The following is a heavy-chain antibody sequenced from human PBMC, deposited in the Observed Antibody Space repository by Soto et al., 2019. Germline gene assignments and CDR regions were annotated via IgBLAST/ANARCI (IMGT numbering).Heavy chain of an antibody. V-gene: IGHV1-2*04. CDR2: INPNSGGT. CDR3: ARGAPMVRGVIDY. D-gene: IGHD3-10*01. J-gene: IGHJ4*02. Sequence: QVQLVQSGAEVKKPGASVKVSCKASGYTFTGYYMHWVRQAPGQGLEWMGWINPNSGGTNYAQKFQGWGTMTRDTSISTAYMERSRLRSDDTAVYYCARGAPMVRGVIDYWGQGTLVTVSS. CDR1: GYTFTGYY.